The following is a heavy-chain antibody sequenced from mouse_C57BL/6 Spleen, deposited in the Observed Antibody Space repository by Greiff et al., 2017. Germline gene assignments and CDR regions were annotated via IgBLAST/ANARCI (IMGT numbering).Heavy chain of an antibody. CDR1: GFSFNTYA. CDR2: IRSKSNNYAT. Sequence: EVKLVESGGGLVQPKGSLKLSCAASGFSFNTYAMNWVRQAPGKGVEWVARIRSKSNNYATYYAVSVKDRFTISRDDSESMLYLQMNNLKTEDTAMYYCVTPVWFACWGQGTLVTVSA. V-gene: IGHV10-1*01. J-gene: IGHJ3*01. CDR3: VTPVWFAC.